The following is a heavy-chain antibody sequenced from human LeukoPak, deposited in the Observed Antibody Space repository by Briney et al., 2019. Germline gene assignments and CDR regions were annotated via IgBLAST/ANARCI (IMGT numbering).Heavy chain of an antibody. J-gene: IGHJ3*02. Sequence: GESLKISCKGSGYSFTSYWIGWVRQMPGKGLEWMGIIYPCDSDTRYSPSFQGQVTISADKSISTAYLQWSSLKASDTAMYYCAILAYCSSTSCFPRTALRAFDIWGQGTMVTVSS. CDR1: GYSFTSYW. CDR2: IYPCDSDT. V-gene: IGHV5-51*01. D-gene: IGHD2-2*01. CDR3: AILAYCSSTSCFPRTALRAFDI.